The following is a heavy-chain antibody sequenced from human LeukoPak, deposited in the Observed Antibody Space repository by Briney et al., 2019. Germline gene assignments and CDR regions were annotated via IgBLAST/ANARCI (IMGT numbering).Heavy chain of an antibody. CDR1: GYTFTSYG. V-gene: IGHV1-18*01. J-gene: IGHJ6*02. D-gene: IGHD6-13*01. CDR2: ISAYNGNT. Sequence: GASVKVSCKASGYTFTSYGISWVRQAPGQGLEWMGWISAYNGNTNYAQKLQGRVTMTTDTSTSTAYMELRSLRSDDTAVYYCARDIIAAAGSMSEGYGMDVWGQGTTVTVSS. CDR3: ARDIIAAAGSMSEGYGMDV.